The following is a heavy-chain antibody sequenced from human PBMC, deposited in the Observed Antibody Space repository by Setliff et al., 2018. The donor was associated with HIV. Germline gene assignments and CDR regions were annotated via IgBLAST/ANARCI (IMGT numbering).Heavy chain of an antibody. J-gene: IGHJ5*02. CDR2: IYYSGST. D-gene: IGHD6-19*01. V-gene: IGHV4-59*01. CDR3: AREGLAVAGLNWFDP. Sequence: SETLSLTCTVSGGSISSYYWSWIRQPPGKGLEWIGTIYYSGSTNYNPSLKSRVTISVDTSKNQFSMKLSSVTAADTAVYYCAREGLAVAGLNWFDPWGQGTLVTVSS. CDR1: GGSISSYY.